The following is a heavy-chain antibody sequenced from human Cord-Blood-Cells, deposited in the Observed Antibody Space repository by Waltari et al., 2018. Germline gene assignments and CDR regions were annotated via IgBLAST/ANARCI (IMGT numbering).Heavy chain of an antibody. CDR2: IYYSGST. CDR1: GGSISSSSYY. V-gene: IGHV4-39*01. Sequence: QLQLQESGPGLVKPSETLSLTCTVSGGSISSSSYYWGWIRQPPGKGLEWIGSIYYSGSTYCHPSLKSRVTISVDTSKNQFSLKLSSVTAADTAVYYCARRIVGATTGAFDIWGQGTMVTDSS. D-gene: IGHD1-26*01. CDR3: ARRIVGATTGAFDI. J-gene: IGHJ3*02.